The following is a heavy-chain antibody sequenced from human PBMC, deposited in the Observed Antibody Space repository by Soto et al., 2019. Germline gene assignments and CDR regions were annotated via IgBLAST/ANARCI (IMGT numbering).Heavy chain of an antibody. CDR1: GDSISISSYY. D-gene: IGHD3-10*01. CDR2: MYYSGST. CDR3: ARVLRDYPFYYYYMDV. V-gene: IGHV4-39*01. J-gene: IGHJ6*03. Sequence: SETLSLTCTISGDSISISSYYWAWIRQPPGKGLEWIGNMYYSGSTYYNPSLKSRVAMSVDTSNNQFSLKLSSVTAADTAVYYCARVLRDYPFYYYYMDVWGKGTTVTVSS.